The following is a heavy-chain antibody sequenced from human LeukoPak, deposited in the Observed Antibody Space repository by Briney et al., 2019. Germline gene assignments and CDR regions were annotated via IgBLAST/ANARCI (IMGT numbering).Heavy chain of an antibody. CDR2: ISGSGGST. CDR3: AKRIQSAMAMGY. Sequence: GGSLRLSCAASGFTFSNYALSWVRQAPGKGLEWVSDISGSGGSTYYADSVKGRFTISRDNSKNTMYLQMNSLRAEDTAVYYCAKRIQSAMAMGYWGQGTLVAVSS. V-gene: IGHV3-23*01. J-gene: IGHJ4*02. D-gene: IGHD5-18*01. CDR1: GFTFSNYA.